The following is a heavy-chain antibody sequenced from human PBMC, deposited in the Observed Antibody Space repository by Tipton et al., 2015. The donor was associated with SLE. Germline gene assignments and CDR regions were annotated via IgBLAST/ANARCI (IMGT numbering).Heavy chain of an antibody. CDR3: AGGAGYGSNWAHFDY. CDR2: MHYSGSA. J-gene: IGHJ4*02. Sequence: TLSLTCTVSGGSPPENYWSWCRQPPGKGLEWIGCMHYSGSAAHNSSLKSRTTIIVDTSKRQISLKLSSVTVTDTAVYYCAGGAGYGSNWAHFDYWGQGTLVTVSS. D-gene: IGHD6-13*01. V-gene: IGHV4-59*01. CDR1: GGSPPENY.